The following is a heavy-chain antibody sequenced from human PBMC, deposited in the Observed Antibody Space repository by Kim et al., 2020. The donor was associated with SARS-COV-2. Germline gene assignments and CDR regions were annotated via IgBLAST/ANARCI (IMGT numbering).Heavy chain of an antibody. CDR3: ARDSGYIDF. V-gene: IGHV4-4*07. CDR1: GDSIRNYY. CDR2: IYTTGST. D-gene: IGHD6-19*01. Sequence: WETLSLTCAVSGDSIRNYYWSWLRQSAGKGLEWIGRIYTTGSTNYNPSLKSRVTMSVDTSNNHFSLNLYSVTAADTAVYFCARDSGYIDFWGQGTLVTVS. J-gene: IGHJ4*02.